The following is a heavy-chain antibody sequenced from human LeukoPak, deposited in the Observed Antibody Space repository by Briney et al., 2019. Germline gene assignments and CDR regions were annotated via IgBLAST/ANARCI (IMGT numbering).Heavy chain of an antibody. J-gene: IGHJ4*02. CDR2: IYYSGST. CDR3: AVPTVTQAVYYY. D-gene: IGHD4-17*01. Sequence: SETLSLTCTVSGCSISSSSYYWGWIRQPPGKGLEWIGSIYYSGSTYYNPSLKSRVTISVDTSKNQFSLKLSSVTAADTAVYYCAVPTVTQAVYYYWGQGTLVTVSS. V-gene: IGHV4-39*01. CDR1: GCSISSSSYY.